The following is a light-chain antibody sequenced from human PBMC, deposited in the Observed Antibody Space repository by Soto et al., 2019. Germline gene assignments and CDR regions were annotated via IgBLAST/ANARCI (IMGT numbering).Light chain of an antibody. CDR2: GAS. Sequence: EIVLTQSPGTLSLSPGERATLSCRASQSVSSSYLAWYQQNPGQALRLLIYGASSRATGIPDRFSGSGSGTDFTLTISRLEPEDFPVYYCQQYGSSPQFTFGPGTKVDI. CDR3: QQYGSSPQFT. J-gene: IGKJ3*01. V-gene: IGKV3-20*01. CDR1: QSVSSSY.